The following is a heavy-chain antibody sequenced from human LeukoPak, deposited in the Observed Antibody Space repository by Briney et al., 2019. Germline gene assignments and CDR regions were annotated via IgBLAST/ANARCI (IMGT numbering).Heavy chain of an antibody. CDR2: IYTSGST. Sequence: PSETLSLTCTVSGGSTSSYYWSWIRQPAGKGLEWIGRIYTSGSTNYNPSLKSRVTMSVDTSKNQFSLKLSSVTAADTAVYYCARVQGSGYYYDNWFDPWGQGTLVTVSS. D-gene: IGHD3-22*01. CDR3: ARVQGSGYYYDNWFDP. V-gene: IGHV4-4*07. CDR1: GGSTSSYY. J-gene: IGHJ5*02.